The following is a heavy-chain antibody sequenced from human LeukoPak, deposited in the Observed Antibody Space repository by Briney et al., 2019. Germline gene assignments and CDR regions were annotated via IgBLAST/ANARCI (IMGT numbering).Heavy chain of an antibody. CDR3: ARLGRTYYYYGMDV. J-gene: IGHJ6*02. V-gene: IGHV4-59*08. CDR1: GGSISSYY. CDR2: IYYSGST. D-gene: IGHD3/OR15-3a*01. Sequence: PETLSLTCTVSGGSISSYYWSWIRQPPGKGLEWIGYIYYSGSTNYNPSLKSRVTISVDTSKNQFSLKLSSVTAADTAVYYCARLGRTYYYYGMDVWGQGTTVTVSS.